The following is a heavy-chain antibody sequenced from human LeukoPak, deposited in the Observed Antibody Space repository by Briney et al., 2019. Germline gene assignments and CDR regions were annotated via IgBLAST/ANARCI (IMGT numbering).Heavy chain of an antibody. V-gene: IGHV4-34*01. CDR1: GGSFSGYY. J-gene: IGHJ4*02. CDR2: INHSGST. Sequence: PSETLSLTCAVYGGSFSGYYWSWIRQPPGKGLEWIGEINHSGSTYYNPSLKSRVTISVDTSKNQFSLKLSSVTAADTAVYYCARQAGYFDWLDYWGQGTLVTVSS. CDR3: ARQAGYFDWLDY. D-gene: IGHD3-9*01.